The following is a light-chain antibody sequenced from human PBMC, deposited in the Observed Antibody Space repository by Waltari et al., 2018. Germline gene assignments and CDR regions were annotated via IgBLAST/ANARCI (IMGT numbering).Light chain of an antibody. V-gene: IGKV3-15*01. Sequence: EIVMTQSPATLSVSPGERATLSCRASQTLTSNLAWYPQKPGHAPRLLIYGASTRATGIPARFSGSGSGTQFTLTISSLQAEDVAVYYWQQYYSSPPTFGQGTKVEVK. J-gene: IGKJ1*01. CDR1: QTLTSN. CDR3: QQYYSSPPT. CDR2: GAS.